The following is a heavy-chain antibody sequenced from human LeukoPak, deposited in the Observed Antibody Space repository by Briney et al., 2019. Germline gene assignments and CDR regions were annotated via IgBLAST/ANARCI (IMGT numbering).Heavy chain of an antibody. J-gene: IGHJ4*02. CDR1: GGSFSGYY. V-gene: IGHV4-34*01. CDR3: ARGPTLRITMVRGVLSFDY. CDR2: INHSGST. D-gene: IGHD3-10*01. Sequence: SETLSLTCAVYGGSFSGYYWSWIRQPPGKGLEWIGEINHSGSTNYNPSLKSRVTISVDTSKNQFSLKLSSVTAADMAVYYCARGPTLRITMVRGVLSFDYWGQGTLVTVSS.